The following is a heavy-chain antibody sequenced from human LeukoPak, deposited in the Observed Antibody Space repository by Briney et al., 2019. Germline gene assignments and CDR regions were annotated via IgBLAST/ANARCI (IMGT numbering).Heavy chain of an antibody. J-gene: IGHJ4*02. Sequence: GGSLRLSCAASGFTFSSYGMHWVRQAPGKGLEWVAVIWYDGSNKYYADSVKGRFTISRDNSKNTLYLQMSSLRAEDTAVYYCARGGVVPAAINDHFDYWGQGTLVTVS. D-gene: IGHD2-2*01. V-gene: IGHV3-33*01. CDR3: ARGGVVPAAINDHFDY. CDR1: GFTFSSYG. CDR2: IWYDGSNK.